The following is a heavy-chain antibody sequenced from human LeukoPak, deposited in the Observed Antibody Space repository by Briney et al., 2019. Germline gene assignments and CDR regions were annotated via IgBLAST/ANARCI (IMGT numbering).Heavy chain of an antibody. CDR3: ARGELIGDYFDY. CDR1: GGSISSGSYY. Sequence: SETLSLTCAVSGGSISSGSYYWSWIRQPAGKGLEWIGRIYTSGSTNYNPSLKSRVTISVDTSKNQFSLKLSSVTAADTAVYYCARGELIGDYFDYWGQGTLVTVSS. CDR2: IYTSGST. D-gene: IGHD3-10*01. J-gene: IGHJ4*02. V-gene: IGHV4-61*02.